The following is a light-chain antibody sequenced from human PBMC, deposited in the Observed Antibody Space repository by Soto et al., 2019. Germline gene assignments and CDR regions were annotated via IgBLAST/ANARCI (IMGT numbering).Light chain of an antibody. V-gene: IGLV1-44*01. Sequence: QSALTQPPSAPGNPGQRDAICCCGSGSNVGSNPVNWYQHLPGAAPKLLVYNNNQRPSGVPDRFSGSKSGASASLAISGLQSVDEADYDCAACDNSLNGPYVFGTGGKVTVL. J-gene: IGLJ1*01. CDR3: AACDNSLNGPYV. CDR2: NNN. CDR1: GSNVGSNP.